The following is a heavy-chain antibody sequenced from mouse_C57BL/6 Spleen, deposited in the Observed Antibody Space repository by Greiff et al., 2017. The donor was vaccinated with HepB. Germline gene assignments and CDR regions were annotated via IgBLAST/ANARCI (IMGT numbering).Heavy chain of an antibody. CDR2: INPYNGDT. CDR1: GYSFTGYF. J-gene: IGHJ4*01. Sequence: VQLKESGPELVKPGDSVKISCKASGYSFTGYFMNWVMQSHGKSLEWIGRINPYNGDTFYNQKFKGKATLTVDKSSSTAHMELRSLTSEDSAVYYCARSHYGSSYAGAMDYWGQGTSVTVSS. CDR3: ARSHYGSSYAGAMDY. D-gene: IGHD1-1*01. V-gene: IGHV1-20*01.